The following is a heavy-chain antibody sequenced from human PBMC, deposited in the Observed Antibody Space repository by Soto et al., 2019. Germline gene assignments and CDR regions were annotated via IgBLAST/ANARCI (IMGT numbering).Heavy chain of an antibody. CDR1: GGTFSSYA. V-gene: IGHV1-69*06. CDR2: IIPIFGTA. Sequence: QVQLVQSGAEVKKPGSSVKVSCKASGGTFSSYAISWVRQAPGQGREWMGGIIPIFGTANYAQKFQGRVTITADKSTSTAYMELSSLRSEDTAVYYCAREGYYGSGSLGFYYGMDVWGQGTTVTVSS. D-gene: IGHD3-10*01. J-gene: IGHJ6*02. CDR3: AREGYYGSGSLGFYYGMDV.